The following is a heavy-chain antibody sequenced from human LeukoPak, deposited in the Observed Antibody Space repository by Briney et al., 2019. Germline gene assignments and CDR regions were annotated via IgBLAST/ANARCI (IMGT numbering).Heavy chain of an antibody. J-gene: IGHJ4*02. CDR2: ISGSGRSN. CDR1: GFTFSSYA. CDR3: AKAPFLSRYSSGFYFDY. D-gene: IGHD2-15*01. V-gene: IGHV3-23*01. Sequence: GGSLRLACAAPGFTFSSYAMSWVRQPPGKLLEWVSAISGSGRSNYYADSVKGRFTISRGNSKNTLYLQMNSLRAADTAVYYCAKAPFLSRYSSGFYFDYWGQGTLVTVSS.